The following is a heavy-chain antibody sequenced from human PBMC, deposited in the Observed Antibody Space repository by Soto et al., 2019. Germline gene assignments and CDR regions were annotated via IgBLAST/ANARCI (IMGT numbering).Heavy chain of an antibody. V-gene: IGHV4-30-4*01. D-gene: IGHD3-22*01. J-gene: IGHJ4*02. CDR2: IYYSGST. CDR3: ARSDYYDSSGYYPGN. Sequence: QVQLQESGPGLVKPSQTLSLTCTVSGGSISSGDYYWSWIRQPPGKGLEWIGYIYYSGSTYYNPSLKSRGTISVDPSKNQFSLKLSSVTAADTAVYYCARSDYYDSSGYYPGNWGQGTLVTVSS. CDR1: GGSISSGDYY.